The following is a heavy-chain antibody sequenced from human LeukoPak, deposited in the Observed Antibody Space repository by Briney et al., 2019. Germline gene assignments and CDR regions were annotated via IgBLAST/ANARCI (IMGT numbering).Heavy chain of an antibody. Sequence: GGSLRLSCAASGFTFSSYAMSWVRQAPGKGLEWVSSISSSSSYIYYADSVKGRFTISRDNAKNSLYLQMNSLRAEDTAVYYCARDILTFYGASDAFDIWGQGTMVTVSS. D-gene: IGHD4-17*01. V-gene: IGHV3-21*01. CDR2: ISSSSSYI. CDR3: ARDILTFYGASDAFDI. J-gene: IGHJ3*02. CDR1: GFTFSSYA.